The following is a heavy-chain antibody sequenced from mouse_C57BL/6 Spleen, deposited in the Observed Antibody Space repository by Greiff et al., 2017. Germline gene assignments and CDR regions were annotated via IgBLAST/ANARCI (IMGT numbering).Heavy chain of an antibody. D-gene: IGHD4-1*01. CDR1: GYAFSSSW. J-gene: IGHJ1*03. CDR2: IYPGDGDT. V-gene: IGHV1-82*01. Sequence: QVQLQQSGPELVKPGASVKISCKASGYAFSSSWMNWVKQRPGKGLEWIGRIYPGDGDTNYNGKFKGKATLTADKSSSTAYMHLSRLTSEDSAVYFCADWDWYFDVWGTGTTVTVSS. CDR3: ADWDWYFDV.